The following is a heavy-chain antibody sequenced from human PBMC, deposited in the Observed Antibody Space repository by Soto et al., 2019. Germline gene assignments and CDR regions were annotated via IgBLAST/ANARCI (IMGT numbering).Heavy chain of an antibody. V-gene: IGHV3-23*01. CDR1: GFTFSSYA. D-gene: IGHD3-10*01. Sequence: GGSLRLSCAASGFTFSSYAMSWVRQAPGKGLEWVSAISGSGGSTYYADSVKGRFTISRDNSKNTLYLQMNSLRAEDTAVYYCAKRGSGFTMVRGALDYWGQGTLVTVSS. J-gene: IGHJ4*02. CDR3: AKRGSGFTMVRGALDY. CDR2: ISGSGGST.